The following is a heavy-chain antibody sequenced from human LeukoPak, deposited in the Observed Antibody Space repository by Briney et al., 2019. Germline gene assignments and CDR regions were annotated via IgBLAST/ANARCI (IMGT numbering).Heavy chain of an antibody. CDR3: ARPPDCTNGVCYYSYFDY. CDR2: INSDGSST. Sequence: PGGSLRLSCAASGFTFSSYWMHWVRQAPGKGLVWVSRINSDGSSTCYADSVKGRFTISRDNAKNTLYLQMNSLRAEDTAVYYCARPPDCTNGVCYYSYFDYWGQGTLVTVSP. D-gene: IGHD2-8*01. V-gene: IGHV3-74*01. CDR1: GFTFSSYW. J-gene: IGHJ4*02.